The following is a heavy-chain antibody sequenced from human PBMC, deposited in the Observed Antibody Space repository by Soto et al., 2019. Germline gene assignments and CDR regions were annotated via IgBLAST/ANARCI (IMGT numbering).Heavy chain of an antibody. Sequence: PSETLSLTCAVSGGSISSSNWWSWVRQPPGKGLEWIGEIYHSGSTNYNPSLKSRVTISVDKSKNQFSLKLSSVTAADTAVYYCAGGRYYDSSGYYRNWFDPWGQGTLVTVSS. D-gene: IGHD3-22*01. V-gene: IGHV4-4*02. CDR2: IYHSGST. CDR3: AGGRYYDSSGYYRNWFDP. J-gene: IGHJ5*02. CDR1: GGSISSSNW.